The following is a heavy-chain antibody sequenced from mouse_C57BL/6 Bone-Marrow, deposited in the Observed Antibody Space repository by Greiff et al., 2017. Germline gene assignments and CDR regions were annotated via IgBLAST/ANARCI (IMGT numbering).Heavy chain of an antibody. CDR2: IYPSDSET. CDR3: ARGGYDYAWFAY. J-gene: IGHJ3*01. V-gene: IGHV1-61*01. Sequence: QVQLQQPGAELVRPGSSVKLSCKASGYTFTSYWMDWVKQRPGQGLEWIGNIYPSDSETHYSQKFKDKATLTVDKSSSTAYMQLSSLTSEDSAVYYCARGGYDYAWFAYWGQGTLVTVSA. CDR1: GYTFTSYW. D-gene: IGHD2-4*01.